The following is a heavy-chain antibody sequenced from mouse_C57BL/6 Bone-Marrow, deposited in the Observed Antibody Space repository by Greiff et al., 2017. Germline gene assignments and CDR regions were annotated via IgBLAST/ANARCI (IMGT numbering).Heavy chain of an antibody. D-gene: IGHD3-2*02. CDR1: GFSLTSYA. J-gene: IGHJ2*01. Sequence: VKLQESGPGLVAPSQSLSITCTVSGFSLTSYAISWVRQPPGKGLEWLGVIWTGGGTNYNSALKSRLSISKDNSKSQVFLKMNSLQTDDTARYYCARKTTQATYYFDYWGQGTTLKVVS. V-gene: IGHV2-9-1*01. CDR2: IWTGGGT. CDR3: ARKTTQATYYFDY.